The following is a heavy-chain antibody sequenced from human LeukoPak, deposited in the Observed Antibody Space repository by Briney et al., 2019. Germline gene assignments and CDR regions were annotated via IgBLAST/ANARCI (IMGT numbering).Heavy chain of an antibody. V-gene: IGHV1-69*06. Sequence: GASVKVSCKASGGTFSSYAISWVRQAPGQGLEWMGGIIPIFGTANYAQKFQGRVTITADKSTSTAYMELSSLRSEDTAVYYCARDWHSSSESYYYYYMDVWGKGTTVTVSS. J-gene: IGHJ6*03. CDR2: IIPIFGTA. D-gene: IGHD6-13*01. CDR1: GGTFSSYA. CDR3: ARDWHSSSESYYYYYMDV.